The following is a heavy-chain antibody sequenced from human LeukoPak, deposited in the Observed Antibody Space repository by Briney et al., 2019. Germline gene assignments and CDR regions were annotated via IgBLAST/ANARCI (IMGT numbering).Heavy chain of an antibody. V-gene: IGHV4-34*01. D-gene: IGHD2-21*02. CDR2: INHSGST. J-gene: IGHJ4*02. Sequence: SETLSLTCAVYGGSFSGYYWSWIRQPPGKGLEWIGEINHSGSTNYNPSLKSRVTISVDTSKNQFSLKLSSVTAADTAVYYCANGPALGVGTNYFDYWGQGTLVTVSS. CDR1: GGSFSGYY. CDR3: ANGPALGVGTNYFDY.